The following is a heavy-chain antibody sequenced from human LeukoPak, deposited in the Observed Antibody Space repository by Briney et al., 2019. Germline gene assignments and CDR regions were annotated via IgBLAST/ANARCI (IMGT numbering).Heavy chain of an antibody. D-gene: IGHD3-22*01. J-gene: IGHJ4*02. CDR1: GFALSSHW. V-gene: IGHV3-7*01. CDR2: VNRDGSET. CDR3: ATGGGFYYDH. Sequence: GGSLRLSCAASGFALSSHWMTWVRQVPGRGPEWVANVNRDGSETYYLDSVKGRFTISKDNAKNSLYLQMNSLRAEDTAVYYCATGGGFYYDHWGQGTLVTVAS.